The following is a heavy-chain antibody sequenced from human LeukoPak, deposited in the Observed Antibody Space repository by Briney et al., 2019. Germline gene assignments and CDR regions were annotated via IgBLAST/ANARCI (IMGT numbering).Heavy chain of an antibody. D-gene: IGHD2-15*01. Sequence: PSETLSLTCTVSGGSISSSSYYWGWIRQPSGKGLEWIGSIYYSGSTYYNPSLKSRVTISVDTSKNQFSLKLSSVTAADTAVYYCARPGRRYCSGGSCYHFDYWGQGTLVTVSS. J-gene: IGHJ4*02. CDR2: IYYSGST. CDR1: GGSISSSSYY. CDR3: ARPGRRYCSGGSCYHFDY. V-gene: IGHV4-39*01.